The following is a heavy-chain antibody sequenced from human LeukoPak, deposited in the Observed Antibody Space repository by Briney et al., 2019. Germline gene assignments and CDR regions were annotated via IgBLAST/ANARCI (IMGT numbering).Heavy chain of an antibody. V-gene: IGHV3-30-3*01. Sequence: PGRSLRLSCAASGFTFSSYAMHWVRQAPGKGLEWVAVISYDGSNKYYADSVKGRFTISRDNSKNTLYLQMSSLRAEDTAVYYCARDIPDYWGQGTLVTVSS. CDR2: ISYDGSNK. CDR1: GFTFSSYA. J-gene: IGHJ4*02. D-gene: IGHD2-21*01. CDR3: ARDIPDY.